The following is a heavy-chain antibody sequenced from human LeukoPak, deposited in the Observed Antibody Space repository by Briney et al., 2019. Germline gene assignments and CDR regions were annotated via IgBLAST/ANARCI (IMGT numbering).Heavy chain of an antibody. D-gene: IGHD3-9*01. CDR3: ARDGEYDILTGPYYYYYYMDV. V-gene: IGHV1-2*02. J-gene: IGHJ6*03. Sequence: ASVKVSCKASGNTFTAYYMHWVRQAPGQGLEWMGWINPNSGDTNYAQKFQGRVTMTRDTTTSTAYMELSRLRSDDTAVYYCARDGEYDILTGPYYYYYYMDVWGKGTTVTISS. CDR2: INPNSGDT. CDR1: GNTFTAYY.